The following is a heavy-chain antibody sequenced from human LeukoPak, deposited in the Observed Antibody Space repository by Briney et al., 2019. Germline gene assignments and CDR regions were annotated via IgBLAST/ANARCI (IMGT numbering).Heavy chain of an antibody. J-gene: IGHJ5*02. V-gene: IGHV4-38-2*01. CDR3: ARRVIMSSSWFDP. D-gene: IGHD3-10*01. Sequence: PSETLSLTCAVSGYSISSGYYWGWIRQPPGKGLEWIGSIYYSGSTYYNPSLKSRVTISVDTSKNQFSLMLSSVTAADTAVYYCARRVIMSSSWFDPWGQGTLVTVSS. CDR2: IYYSGST. CDR1: GYSISSGYY.